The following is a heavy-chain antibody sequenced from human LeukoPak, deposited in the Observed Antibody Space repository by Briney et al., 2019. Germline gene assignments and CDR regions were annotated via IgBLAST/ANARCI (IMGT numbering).Heavy chain of an antibody. D-gene: IGHD2-2*01. J-gene: IGHJ6*02. CDR3: ASSITLGYCTSTSCYGNDYYYGMDV. CDR2: INAGNGHT. Sequence: ASVKVSCKASGYTFSSYAMHWVRQAPGQRLEWMGWINAGNGHTKYSQKFQDRVTITRDTSASTAYMELSSLRSEDTAVYYCASSITLGYCTSTSCYGNDYYYGMDVWGQGTTVTVSS. V-gene: IGHV1-3*01. CDR1: GYTFSSYA.